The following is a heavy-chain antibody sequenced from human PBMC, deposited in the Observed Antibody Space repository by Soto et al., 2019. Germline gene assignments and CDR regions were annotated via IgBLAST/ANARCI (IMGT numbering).Heavy chain of an antibody. CDR1: GGTFSSYA. V-gene: IGHV1-69*13. CDR2: IIPIFGTA. J-gene: IGHJ3*02. Sequence: GASVKVSCKASGGTFSSYAISWVRQAPGQGLECMGGIIPIFGTANYAQKFQGRVTITADESPSTAYMELSSLNSEDTAVYYCARERRNGYNWHDAFDIWGQGTMVTVSS. CDR3: ARERRNGYNWHDAFDI. D-gene: IGHD5-12*01.